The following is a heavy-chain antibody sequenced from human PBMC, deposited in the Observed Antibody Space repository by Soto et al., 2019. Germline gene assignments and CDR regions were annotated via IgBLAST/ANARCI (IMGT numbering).Heavy chain of an antibody. J-gene: IGHJ4*02. CDR1: GFSLSTSGVG. D-gene: IGHD2-15*01. Sequence: ESGPTLVNPTQTLTLTCTFSGFSLSTSGVGVGWIRQPPGRGLEWIGNIDYNGVTYSNPSLKSRVTISRDTSKNQFSLKLTSVTAADTALYYCGKVLVGATGHTDSDSWGPGTLVTVSS. CDR2: IDYNGVT. CDR3: GKVLVGATGHTDSDS. V-gene: IGHV4-39*01.